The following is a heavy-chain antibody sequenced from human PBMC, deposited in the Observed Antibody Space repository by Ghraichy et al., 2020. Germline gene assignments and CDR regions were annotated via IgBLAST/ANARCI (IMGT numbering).Heavy chain of an antibody. CDR2: ISADGYST. J-gene: IGHJ4*02. D-gene: IGHD1-26*01. V-gene: IGHV3-23*01. Sequence: GGSLRLSCAASGFTFSNFDMSWVRQAPGKGLEWVSIISADGYSTYYADSVKGRFTISRDNSKNTLFLQMNSLRAEDTAVYYCAKFLGGLDFWGQGPLVTVPS. CDR3: AKFLGGLDF. CDR1: GFTFSNFD.